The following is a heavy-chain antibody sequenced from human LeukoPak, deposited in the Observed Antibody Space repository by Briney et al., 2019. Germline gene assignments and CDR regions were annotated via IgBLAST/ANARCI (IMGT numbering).Heavy chain of an antibody. V-gene: IGHV3-48*03. CDR3: ARKLTGTTYFGS. J-gene: IGHJ4*02. CDR2: IHGSGKTM. Sequence: PGGSLRLSCVASGFTFSSYDMNWVRQAPGKGLEWLSYIHGSGKTMFYADSVKGRFTISRDNAKNSLSLQMNSLRAEDTAVYYCARKLTGTTYFGSWGQGTLVTVSS. CDR1: GFTFSSYD. D-gene: IGHD1-1*01.